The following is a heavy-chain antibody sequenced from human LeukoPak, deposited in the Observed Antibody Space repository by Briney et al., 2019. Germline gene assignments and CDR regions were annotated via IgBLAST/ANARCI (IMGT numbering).Heavy chain of an antibody. CDR1: GYSFSTYW. J-gene: IGHJ3*02. V-gene: IGHV5-51*01. CDR2: IYPGDSDT. D-gene: IGHD3-22*01. CDR3: ARPPSGYDSSGYRDAFDI. Sequence: GESLKISCKASGYSFSTYWIGWVRQMPGKGLEWMGIIYPGDSDTRYSPSFQGQVTISADKSISTAYLQWSSLKASDTAMYYCARPPSGYDSSGYRDAFDIWGQGTMVTVSS.